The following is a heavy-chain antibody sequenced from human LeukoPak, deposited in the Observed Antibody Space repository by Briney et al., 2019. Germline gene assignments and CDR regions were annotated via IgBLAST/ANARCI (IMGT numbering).Heavy chain of an antibody. D-gene: IGHD3-3*01. V-gene: IGHV4-59*01. J-gene: IGHJ3*02. CDR1: GGSISSYY. CDR2: IYCSGST. CDR3: ARVGASTIWSGYTDAFDI. Sequence: PSETLSLTCTVSGGSISSYYWSWIRQPPGKGLEWIGYIYCSGSTNYNPSLKSRVTISVDTSKNQFSLKLSSVTAADTAVYYCARVGASTIWSGYTDAFDIWGQGTMVTVSS.